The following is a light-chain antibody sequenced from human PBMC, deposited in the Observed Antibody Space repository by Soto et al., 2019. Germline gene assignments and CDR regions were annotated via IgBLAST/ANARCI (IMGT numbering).Light chain of an antibody. CDR2: GAS. CDR1: QSVSSSY. J-gene: IGKJ5*01. Sequence: IVSTQSPGTLSLTPGERATLSCRASQSVSSSYLAWYQQRPGQAPRLLIYGASSRATGIPDRFSGSGSGTDFTLTISRLEPEDFAVYYCQQYGSSPITVGKGTRLEI. CDR3: QQYGSSPIT. V-gene: IGKV3-20*01.